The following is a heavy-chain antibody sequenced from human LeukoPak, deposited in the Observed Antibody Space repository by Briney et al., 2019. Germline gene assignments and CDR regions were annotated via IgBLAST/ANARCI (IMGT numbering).Heavy chain of an antibody. V-gene: IGHV4-39*01. CDR1: GGSISSSNYY. CDR2: IYYSGNS. D-gene: IGHD1-1*01. CDR3: ARHSGTTGTTSP. J-gene: IGHJ5*02. Sequence: SETLSLTCNVSGGSISSSNYYWGWIRQPPGKGLEWIGSIYYSGNSYYNPSLKSRVTISVDTSKNQFSLKLSSVTAADTAVYYCARHSGTTGTTSPWGQGTLVTVSS.